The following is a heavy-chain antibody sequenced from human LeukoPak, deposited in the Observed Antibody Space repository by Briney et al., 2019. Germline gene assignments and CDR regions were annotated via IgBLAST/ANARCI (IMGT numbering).Heavy chain of an antibody. CDR1: GFTFSSYS. D-gene: IGHD1-26*01. J-gene: IGHJ4*02. Sequence: GGSLRLSCAASGFTFSSYSMNWVRQAPGKGLEWVSFISSSSSNIYYADSVKGRFTISRDNAKNTLYLQMNSLRAEDTAVYYCARERGGSYSPIDHWGQGTLVSVSS. CDR3: ARERGGSYSPIDH. CDR2: ISSSSSNI. V-gene: IGHV3-48*04.